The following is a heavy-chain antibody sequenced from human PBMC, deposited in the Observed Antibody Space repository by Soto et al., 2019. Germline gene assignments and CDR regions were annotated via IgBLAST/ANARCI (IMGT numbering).Heavy chain of an antibody. CDR1: GYTITRHE. Sequence: ASVPVSCTASGYTITRHEHRWVRQAPGQGLEWMGWISAYNGNTNYAQKLQGRVTMTTDTSTSTAYMELRSLRSDDTAVYYCAHVPAASRGHVGDYWGQGTLVTVSS. CDR3: AHVPAASRGHVGDY. D-gene: IGHD2-2*01. V-gene: IGHV1-18*01. CDR2: ISAYNGNT. J-gene: IGHJ4*02.